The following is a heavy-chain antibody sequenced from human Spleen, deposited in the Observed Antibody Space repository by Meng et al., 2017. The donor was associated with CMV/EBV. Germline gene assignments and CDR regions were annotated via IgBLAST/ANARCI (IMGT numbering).Heavy chain of an antibody. Sequence: ASVKVSCKASGDIFTGYYMHWVRQAPGQGLEWMGWIDPNSGGTSCAQKFQGRVTMTRDTSISTANMELSRLTSDDTAVYYCARSVMTSTSFGQHYGMDVWGQGTTVTVSS. CDR3: ARSVMTSTSFGQHYGMDV. D-gene: IGHD2-2*01. J-gene: IGHJ6*02. V-gene: IGHV1-2*02. CDR1: GDIFTGYY. CDR2: IDPNSGGT.